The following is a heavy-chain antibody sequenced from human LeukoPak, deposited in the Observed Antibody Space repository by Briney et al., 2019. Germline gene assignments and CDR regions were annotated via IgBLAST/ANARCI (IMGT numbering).Heavy chain of an antibody. V-gene: IGHV3-30*18. D-gene: IGHD3-22*01. CDR1: GFTFSSYG. J-gene: IGHJ4*02. Sequence: PGGSLRLSCAASGFTFSSYGMHWVRQAPGKGLEWVAVISYDGSNKYYADSVKGRFTISRDNSKNTLYLQMNSLRAEDTAVYYCAKVGQSGYYYLGDYFDYWGQGTLVTVSS. CDR3: AKVGQSGYYYLGDYFDY. CDR2: ISYDGSNK.